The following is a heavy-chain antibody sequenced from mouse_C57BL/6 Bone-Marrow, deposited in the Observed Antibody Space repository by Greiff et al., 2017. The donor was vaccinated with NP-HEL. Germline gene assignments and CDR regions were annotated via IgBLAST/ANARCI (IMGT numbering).Heavy chain of an antibody. CDR2: INPYNGGT. CDR3: ARGITTVEDYFDY. J-gene: IGHJ2*01. CDR1: GYTFTDYY. Sequence: EVKLMESGPVLVKPGASVKMSCKASGYTFTDYYMNWVKQSHGKSLEWIGVINPYNGGTSYNQKFKGKATLTVDKSSSTAYMELNSLTSEDSAVYYCARGITTVEDYFDYWGQGTTLTVSS. D-gene: IGHD1-1*01. V-gene: IGHV1-19*01.